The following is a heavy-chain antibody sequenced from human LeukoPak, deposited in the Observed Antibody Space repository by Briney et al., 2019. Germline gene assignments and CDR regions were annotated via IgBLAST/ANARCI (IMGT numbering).Heavy chain of an antibody. CDR1: NFTFRSYG. Sequence: PGGSLRLSCAASNFTFRSYGMHWVRQAPGKGLEWVALISYDGTNQYYADSMEGRLSISRDNSKNTVYLQLDSLTTDDTAVYYCARGGRGIWLQSYFDYCRQGTLVTVSS. D-gene: IGHD5-24*01. J-gene: IGHJ4*02. CDR2: ISYDGTNQ. V-gene: IGHV3-30*19. CDR3: ARGGRGIWLQSYFDY.